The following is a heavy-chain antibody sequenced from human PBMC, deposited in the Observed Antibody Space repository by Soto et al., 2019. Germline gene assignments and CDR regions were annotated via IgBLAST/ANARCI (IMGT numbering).Heavy chain of an antibody. V-gene: IGHV1-46*01. Sequence: ASVKVSCKASGGTFSSYAISWVRQAPGQGLEWMGIINPSGGSTTYAQKFQGRVTMTRDTSTSTVYMELSSLRSDDTAVYYCAKEGDYDFWSGPPYGMVVWGQGTTVTVSS. CDR2: INPSGGST. D-gene: IGHD3-3*01. CDR1: GGTFSSYA. CDR3: AKEGDYDFWSGPPYGMVV. J-gene: IGHJ6*02.